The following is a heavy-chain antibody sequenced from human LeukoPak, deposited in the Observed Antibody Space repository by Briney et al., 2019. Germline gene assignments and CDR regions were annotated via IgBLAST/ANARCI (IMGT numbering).Heavy chain of an antibody. D-gene: IGHD6-6*01. CDR1: GFTVSNNY. V-gene: IGHV3-66*01. J-gene: IGHJ4*02. CDR2: INSGGDT. Sequence: GGSLTLSCAASGFTVSNNYMHWVRQAPGKGLEWVSLINSGGDTHSADSVKGRFTISRDNSKNSLYLQMNSLRAEDTAVYYCARGPDLRPFYSSSSPGFDYWGQGTLVTVSS. CDR3: ARGPDLRPFYSSSSPGFDY.